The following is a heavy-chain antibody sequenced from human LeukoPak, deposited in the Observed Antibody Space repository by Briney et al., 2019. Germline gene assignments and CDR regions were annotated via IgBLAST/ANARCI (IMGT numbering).Heavy chain of an antibody. J-gene: IGHJ4*02. V-gene: IGHV3-7*01. D-gene: IGHD3-22*01. CDR3: ARVRSSGYYRMDY. Sequence: GGSLRLSCAASGFTFSGYWMTWVRQAPGKGLEWVAHIEEDGSEKYYVDFVEGRFTISRDNAKNSLYLQMNNLRAEDTAVYYCARVRSSGYYRMDYWGQGTLVTVSS. CDR1: GFTFSGYW. CDR2: IEEDGSEK.